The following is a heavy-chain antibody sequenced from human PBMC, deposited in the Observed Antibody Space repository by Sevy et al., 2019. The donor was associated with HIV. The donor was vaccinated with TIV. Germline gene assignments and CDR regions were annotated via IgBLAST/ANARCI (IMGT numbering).Heavy chain of an antibody. J-gene: IGHJ4*02. CDR2: ISSTSGSTI. CDR3: AREHWYYDSSGYAGLDY. D-gene: IGHD3-22*01. Sequence: GGSLRLSCAASGFIFSDYYMSWIRQAPGKGLEWVSSISSTSGSTIDYADSVKGRFTSSRNNTKNSLSLQMNSLRIEETAMYYCAREHWYYDSSGYAGLDYWGQGTLVTVSS. V-gene: IGHV3-11*01. CDR1: GFIFSDYY.